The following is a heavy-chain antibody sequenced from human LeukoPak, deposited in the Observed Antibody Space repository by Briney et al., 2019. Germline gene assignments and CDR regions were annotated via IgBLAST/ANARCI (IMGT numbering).Heavy chain of an antibody. CDR3: ARDLPFTYYYDSSGYPDY. CDR1: GFTFSDYY. J-gene: IGHJ4*02. D-gene: IGHD3-22*01. V-gene: IGHV3-11*01. Sequence: GGSLRLSCAASGFTFSDYYMSWIRQAPGKGLEWVSYISSSGSTIYYADSVKGRFTISRDNAKNSLYLQMNSLRAEDTAVYYCARDLPFTYYYDSSGYPDYWGQGTLVTVSS. CDR2: ISSSGSTI.